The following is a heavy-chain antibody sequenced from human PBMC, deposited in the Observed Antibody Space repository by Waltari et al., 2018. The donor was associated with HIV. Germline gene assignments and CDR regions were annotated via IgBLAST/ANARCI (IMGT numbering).Heavy chain of an antibody. Sequence: QLQLQESGPGLGKPSETLSLTCSVSGGPIGRSLYCRGRIRHPPGKGLEWGGSMAYSGTTNYNPSLKIRFTRSLDTSKNQFSLTLTSVTGADTAVYKCAGLERYGDYDSPFDRLGLGTVVLVSS. D-gene: IGHD4-17*01. V-gene: IGHV4-39*01. CDR3: AGLERYGDYDSPFDR. J-gene: IGHJ3*02. CDR2: MAYSGTT. CDR1: GGPIGRSLYC.